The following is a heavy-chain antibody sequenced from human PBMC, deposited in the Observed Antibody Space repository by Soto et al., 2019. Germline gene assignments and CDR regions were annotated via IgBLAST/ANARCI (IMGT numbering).Heavy chain of an antibody. CDR1: GGSISSYH. CDR3: ARRETTRTHAFDI. D-gene: IGHD1-1*01. Sequence: PSETLSLTCTVFGGSISSYHWSWIRQPPGKGLEWIGYIHYSGSTNYNPSLKSRVTISVDTSKNQFSLKLSSVTAADTAVYYCARRETTRTHAFDIWGQGTMVTVSS. J-gene: IGHJ3*02. V-gene: IGHV4-59*01. CDR2: IHYSGST.